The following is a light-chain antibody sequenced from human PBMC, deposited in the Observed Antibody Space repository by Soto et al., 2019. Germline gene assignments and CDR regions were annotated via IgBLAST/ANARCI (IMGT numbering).Light chain of an antibody. CDR3: ATWDDSRNSRVI. Sequence: QSVLTQPPSASGTPGQRVTISCYGSSSNIGINTVNWYQHVPGTAPKLLIYSNNHRTSGVPARFSGSNSGTSASLAISGLQSEDEADYCCATWDDSRNSRVIFGGGTKLPVL. V-gene: IGLV1-44*01. J-gene: IGLJ2*01. CDR2: SNN. CDR1: SSNIGINT.